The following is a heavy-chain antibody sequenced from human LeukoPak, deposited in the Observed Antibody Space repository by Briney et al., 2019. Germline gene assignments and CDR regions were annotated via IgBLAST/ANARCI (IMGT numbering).Heavy chain of an antibody. Sequence: GGSLRLSCAASGFTFSSYAMSWVRQAPGKGLEWVSPISGSGGSTYYADSVKGRFTISRDNSKNTLYLQMNSLRAEDTAVYYCAKVLVVVVSSEAFDIWGQGTMVTVSS. J-gene: IGHJ3*02. CDR2: ISGSGGST. CDR3: AKVLVVVVSSEAFDI. CDR1: GFTFSSYA. V-gene: IGHV3-23*01. D-gene: IGHD3-22*01.